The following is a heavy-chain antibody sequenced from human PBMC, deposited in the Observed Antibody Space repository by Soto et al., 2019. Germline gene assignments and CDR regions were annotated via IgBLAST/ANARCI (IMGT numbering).Heavy chain of an antibody. Sequence: QLQLQESGPGLVKPSETLSLTCTVSGGSISSSSYYWGWIRQPPGKGLEWIGSIYYSGSTYYNPSLKSRVTISVDTSKNQFSLKLSSMTAADTAVYYCARPVPSDPYEYYFDYWGQGTLVTVSS. V-gene: IGHV4-39*01. D-gene: IGHD2-21*01. CDR2: IYYSGST. CDR1: GGSISSSSYY. J-gene: IGHJ4*02. CDR3: ARPVPSDPYEYYFDY.